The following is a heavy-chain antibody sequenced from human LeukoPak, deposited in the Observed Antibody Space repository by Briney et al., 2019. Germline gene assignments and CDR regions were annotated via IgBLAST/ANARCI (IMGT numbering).Heavy chain of an antibody. J-gene: IGHJ4*02. CDR3: ARMSASYLDC. Sequence: GGSLRLSCAASGFTFSSHGMHWVRQAPGKGLEWVAVIWYDGSIKYYAESVKGRFTISRDNSKNTLYLQMNSLRAEDTAVYYCARMSASYLDCWGQGTLVTVSS. CDR2: IWYDGSIK. CDR1: GFTFSSHG. V-gene: IGHV3-33*01. D-gene: IGHD3-3*01.